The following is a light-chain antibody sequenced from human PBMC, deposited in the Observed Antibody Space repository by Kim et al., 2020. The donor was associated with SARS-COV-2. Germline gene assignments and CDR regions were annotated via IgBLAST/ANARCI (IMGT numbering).Light chain of an antibody. CDR3: QQRGNWTPALT. V-gene: IGKV3-11*01. CDR2: DAA. J-gene: IGKJ4*01. Sequence: PGESATLTCRASRDVGISLAWYQQTPGNSPRLLIYDAAIRAAGIPDRFSGSGSGTDFTLTIGSLAPEDFAIYYCQQRGNWTPALTFGGGTKVDIK. CDR1: RDVGIS.